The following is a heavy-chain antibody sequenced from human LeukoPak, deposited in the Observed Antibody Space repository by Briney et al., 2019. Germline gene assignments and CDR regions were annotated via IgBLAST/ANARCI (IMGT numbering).Heavy chain of an antibody. V-gene: IGHV3-23*01. CDR1: GFTFNNYA. CDR3: AKDPGVTVTPYYYYMDV. CDR2: ISGSGVNT. D-gene: IGHD4-17*01. J-gene: IGHJ6*03. Sequence: GGSLRLSCAASGFTFNNYAMTWVRQAPGEGMEWVSGISGSGVNTYYANSVKGRFTISRDNSKNTLYLQMSSLRAEDTALYFSAKDPGVTVTPYYYYMDVWGKGTTVTVSS.